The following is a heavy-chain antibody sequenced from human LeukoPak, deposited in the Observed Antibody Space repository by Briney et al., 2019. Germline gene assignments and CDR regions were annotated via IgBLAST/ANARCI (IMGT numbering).Heavy chain of an antibody. CDR3: ARGGQWLDGFDY. CDR2: IYYSGST. J-gene: IGHJ4*02. Sequence: SETLSLTCTVSGGSISSYYWSWIRQPPGKGLEWIGYIYYSGSTNYNPSLKSRVTISVDTSKNQFSLKLSSVTAADTAVYYCARGGQWLDGFDYWGQGTLVTVPS. D-gene: IGHD6-19*01. CDR1: GGSISSYY. V-gene: IGHV4-59*01.